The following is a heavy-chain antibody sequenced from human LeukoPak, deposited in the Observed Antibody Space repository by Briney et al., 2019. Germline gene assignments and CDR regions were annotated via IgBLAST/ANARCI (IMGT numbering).Heavy chain of an antibody. CDR1: GYTFTGYY. V-gene: IGHV1-2*02. D-gene: IGHD7-27*01. J-gene: IGHJ4*02. CDR2: ISPTSGGT. CDR3: TRAPGEGTYSDY. Sequence: ASVKVSCKASGYTFTGYYMHWVRQAPGQGLEWMGWISPTSGGTNYAQEFQGRVTMTRDTSISTAYMELSRLRSDDTAIYYCTRAPGEGTYSDYWGQGTLVNVSS.